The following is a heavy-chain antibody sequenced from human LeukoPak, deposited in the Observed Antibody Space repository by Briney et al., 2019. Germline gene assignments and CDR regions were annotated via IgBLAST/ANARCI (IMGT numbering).Heavy chain of an antibody. Sequence: PGGTLRLSCAASGFTFSNYGMSWVRQAPEKGLEWVSTISGSGGTTDYADSVKGRFTISRDNSKNTLYLQMNSLRAEDTAVYYCSKAPVTSCRGAYCYPFDSWGQGTLVTVSS. V-gene: IGHV3-23*01. D-gene: IGHD2-21*01. CDR2: ISGSGGTT. CDR1: GFTFSNYG. J-gene: IGHJ4*02. CDR3: SKAPVTSCRGAYCYPFDS.